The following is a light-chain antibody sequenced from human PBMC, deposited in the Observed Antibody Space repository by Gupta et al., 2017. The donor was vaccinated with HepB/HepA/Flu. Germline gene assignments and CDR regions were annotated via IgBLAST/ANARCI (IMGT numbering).Light chain of an antibody. J-gene: IGKJ1*01. V-gene: IGKV3-15*01. Sequence: EIVMTQSPATLSGSPGERATLSCRAPQSVNRYLVWYQQKPGQAPRLLIYGSSTRANGVPARFIGSGSGTEFTLTISSRQSEDFAVYYCQQENNWTKTFGQGTKVEIK. CDR3: QQENNWTKT. CDR2: GSS. CDR1: QSVNRY.